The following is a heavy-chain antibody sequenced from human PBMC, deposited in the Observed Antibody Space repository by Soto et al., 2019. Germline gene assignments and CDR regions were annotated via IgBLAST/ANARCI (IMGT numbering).Heavy chain of an antibody. CDR2: IILPFGTP. Sequence: QVRLVQSGAEVKKPGSSVKVSCKASGGTFSNYAISWVQQAPGQGLEWMGGIILPFGTPNYAQKFQGRVTITAGESMTTAYMELSGLRSEDTAIYYCARGPNSAGYFDYWGRGTLVTVSS. D-gene: IGHD1-1*01. V-gene: IGHV1-69*12. CDR3: ARGPNSAGYFDY. CDR1: GGTFSNYA. J-gene: IGHJ4*02.